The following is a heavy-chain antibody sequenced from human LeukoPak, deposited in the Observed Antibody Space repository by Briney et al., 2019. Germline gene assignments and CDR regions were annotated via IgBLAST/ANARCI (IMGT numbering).Heavy chain of an antibody. Sequence: PGGSLRLSCAASGFTFSNYGMTWVRQAPGKGLEWVSGLSGIGGSTYYADSVKGRFTISRDNSKNTLYLQMNSLRAEDTAVYYCARGESSVASDYGGNSDFDYWGQGTLVTVSS. CDR1: GFTFSNYG. CDR2: LSGIGGST. J-gene: IGHJ4*02. V-gene: IGHV3-23*01. D-gene: IGHD4-23*01. CDR3: ARGESSVASDYGGNSDFDY.